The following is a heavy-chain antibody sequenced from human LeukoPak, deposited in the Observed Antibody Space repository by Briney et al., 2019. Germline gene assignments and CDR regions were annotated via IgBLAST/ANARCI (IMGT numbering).Heavy chain of an antibody. D-gene: IGHD2-21*02. J-gene: IGHJ4*02. CDR3: ASGGVYCGAGCYLPPFDS. CDR2: INHSAST. V-gene: IGHV4-34*01. CDR1: GGSFSGYY. Sequence: SETLSLTCAIYGGSFSGYYWSWIRQPPGKGLEWIGEINHSASTNYNPSLKSRVTISVDTSKNQFSLKLSSVTAADTAVYYCASGGVYCGAGCYLPPFDSWGQGTLVTVSS.